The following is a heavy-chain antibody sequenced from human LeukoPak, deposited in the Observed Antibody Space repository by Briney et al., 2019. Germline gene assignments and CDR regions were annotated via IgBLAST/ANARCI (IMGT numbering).Heavy chain of an antibody. D-gene: IGHD7-27*01. V-gene: IGHV3-23*01. CDR2: ISGSGGYT. CDR1: GFSVSSYG. Sequence: PGGSLRLLCAAYGFSVSSYGISWVRQAPGKGLEWVSAISGSGGYTYYADSVKGRFTISRDNSKNTLYLQMNSLRAEDTAVYYCAKNWGAAIYYAFEFWGQGTMVTVSS. J-gene: IGHJ3*01. CDR3: AKNWGAAIYYAFEF.